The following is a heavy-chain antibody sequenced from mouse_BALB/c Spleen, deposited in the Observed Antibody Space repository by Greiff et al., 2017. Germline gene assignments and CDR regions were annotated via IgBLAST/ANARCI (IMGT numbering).Heavy chain of an antibody. CDR3: TRDRGGNYGYFDY. CDR2: ISSGGSYT. V-gene: IGHV5-6-4*01. Sequence: EVHLVESGGGLVKPGGSLKLSCAASGFTFSSYTMSWVRQTPEKRLEWVATISSGGSYTYYPDSVKGRFTISRDNAKNTLYLQMSSLKSEDTAMYYCTRDRGGNYGYFDYWGQGTTLTVSS. D-gene: IGHD2-1*01. CDR1: GFTFSSYT. J-gene: IGHJ2*01.